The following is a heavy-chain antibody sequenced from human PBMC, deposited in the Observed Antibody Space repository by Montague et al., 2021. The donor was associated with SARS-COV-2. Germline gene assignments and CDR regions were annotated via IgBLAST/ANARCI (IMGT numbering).Heavy chain of an antibody. J-gene: IGHJ3*01. Sequence: SETLSLTCTVSGGSVNSGSYSWDWIRHPPGKGLEWSGSIHYSGSTYYNPYIKSRVTISIDTYKNHFSLRVNSVTAADAAVYFCARRPGASYYVCWSGGFDFWGQGTMVTVSS. V-gene: IGHV4-39*01. CDR3: ARRPGASYYVCWSGGFDF. CDR2: IHYSGST. D-gene: IGHD3-3*01. CDR1: GGSVNSGSYS.